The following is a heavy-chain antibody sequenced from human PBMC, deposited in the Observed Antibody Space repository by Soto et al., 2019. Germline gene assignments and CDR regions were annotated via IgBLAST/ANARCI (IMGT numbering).Heavy chain of an antibody. J-gene: IGHJ2*01. V-gene: IGHV4-30-4*01. CDR1: GGSISSGDYY. CDR3: ARRPLEWLLPYWYFDL. Sequence: SETLSLTCTVSGGSISSGDYYWSWIRQPPGKGLEWIGYIYYSGSTYYNPSLKSRVTISVDTSKNQFSLKLSSVTAADTAVYYCARRPLEWLLPYWYFDLWGRGTLVTVSS. CDR2: IYYSGST. D-gene: IGHD3-22*01.